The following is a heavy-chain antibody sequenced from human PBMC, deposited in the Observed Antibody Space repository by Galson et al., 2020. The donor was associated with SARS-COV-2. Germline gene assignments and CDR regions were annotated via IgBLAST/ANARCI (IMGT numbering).Heavy chain of an antibody. CDR2: IRYDGSNK. D-gene: IGHD3-16*02. V-gene: IGHV3-30*02. CDR1: GFTFSSYG. Sequence: GGSLRLSCAASGFTFSSYGMHLVRQAPGKGLEWVAFIRYDGSNKYYADSVKGRFTISRDNSKNTLYLQMNSLRAEDTAVYYCATSIMITFGGVIADGLDAFDIWGQGTMVTVSS. J-gene: IGHJ3*02. CDR3: ATSIMITFGGVIADGLDAFDI.